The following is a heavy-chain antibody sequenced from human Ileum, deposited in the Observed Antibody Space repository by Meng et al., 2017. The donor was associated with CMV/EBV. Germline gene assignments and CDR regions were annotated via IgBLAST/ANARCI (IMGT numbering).Heavy chain of an antibody. V-gene: IGHV3-21*01. J-gene: IGHJ4*02. CDR3: ARDLYKTTVPN. CDR2: ISPSGEYI. CDR1: GFSFSTYS. D-gene: IGHD4-17*01. Sequence: GESLKISCAASGFSFSTYSMNWVRQAPGKGLEWVSSISPSGEYIHYADSVKGRFTISRDNAENSVFLQMSSLRAGDTAVYYCARDLYKTTVPNWGQGTLVTVSS.